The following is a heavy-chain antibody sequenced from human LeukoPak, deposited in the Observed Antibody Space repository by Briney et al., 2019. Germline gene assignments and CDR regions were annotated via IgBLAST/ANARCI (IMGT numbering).Heavy chain of an antibody. CDR1: GFTFSSYA. Sequence: GGSLRLSCAVSGFTFSSYAMTWVRQAPGKGLEWVSSISGSGDTTFYADSVKGRFTISRDNSRNTLYLQMNSLRVDDTAMYYCAEDSVPSGRPSDWFDPWGQGTLVTVSS. J-gene: IGHJ5*02. CDR2: ISGSGDTT. D-gene: IGHD6-19*01. V-gene: IGHV3-23*01. CDR3: AEDSVPSGRPSDWFDP.